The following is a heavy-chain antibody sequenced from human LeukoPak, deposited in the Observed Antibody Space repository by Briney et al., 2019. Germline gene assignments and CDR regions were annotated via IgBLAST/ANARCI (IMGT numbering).Heavy chain of an antibody. CDR1: GFTFSSYA. CDR3: AGEDGSGWYGT. Sequence: GGSLRLSCAASGFTFSSYAMSWVRQAPGKGLEWVAVISYDGSNKYYADSVKGRFTISRDNSKNTLYLQMNSLRADDTAVYYCAGEDGSGWYGTWGQGTLVTVSS. J-gene: IGHJ4*02. V-gene: IGHV3-30-3*01. D-gene: IGHD6-19*01. CDR2: ISYDGSNK.